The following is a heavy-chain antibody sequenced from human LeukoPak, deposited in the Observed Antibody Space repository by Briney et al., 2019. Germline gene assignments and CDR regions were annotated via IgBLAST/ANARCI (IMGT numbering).Heavy chain of an antibody. CDR1: GFTFSGSA. J-gene: IGHJ6*02. D-gene: IGHD2-2*01. V-gene: IGHV3-73*01. CDR2: MISKANSYAT. Sequence: GGSLRLSCAASGFTFSGSAMHWVRQASGKGLEWVGRMISKANSYATAYAASVKGRFTISRDDSKNTAYLQMNSLKTEDTAVYYCTRRESGESTSTSKWDYYYYGMDVWGQGTTVTVSS. CDR3: TRRESGESTSTSKWDYYYYGMDV.